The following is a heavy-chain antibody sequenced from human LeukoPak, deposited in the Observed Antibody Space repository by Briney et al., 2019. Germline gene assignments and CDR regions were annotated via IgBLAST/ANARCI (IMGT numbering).Heavy chain of an antibody. J-gene: IGHJ6*03. CDR1: GFTFSSYA. CDR3: ARPNDYGDYGVSYMDV. Sequence: PGGSLRLSCAASGFTFSSYAMSWVRQAPGKGLEWVSAISGSGGSTYYADSVKGRFTISRVNSKNTLYLQMNSQRAEDTAVYYCARPNDYGDYGVSYMDVWGKGTTVTVSS. V-gene: IGHV3-23*01. CDR2: ISGSGGST. D-gene: IGHD4-17*01.